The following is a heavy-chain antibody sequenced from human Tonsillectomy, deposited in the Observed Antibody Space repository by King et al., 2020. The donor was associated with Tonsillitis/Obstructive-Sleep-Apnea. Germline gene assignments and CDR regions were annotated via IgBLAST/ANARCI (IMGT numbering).Heavy chain of an antibody. CDR3: ARSYGSGDY. V-gene: IGHV1-46*01. J-gene: IGHJ4*02. Sequence: VQLVESGAEVKKPGASVRVSCKASGYAFTSYYIYWIIQAPGQGLEGRGFFNPSDGSTNYAQKFLGRVTMYREKATSTVYMEVTSLRSEDTAVYFCARSYGSGDYWGQGTLVTVSS. CDR2: FNPSDGST. CDR1: GYAFTSYY. D-gene: IGHD3-10*01.